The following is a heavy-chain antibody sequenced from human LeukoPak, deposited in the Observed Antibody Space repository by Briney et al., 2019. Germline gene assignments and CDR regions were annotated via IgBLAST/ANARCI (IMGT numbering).Heavy chain of an antibody. D-gene: IGHD6-19*01. CDR3: ARGRVAVAGIFQFDY. V-gene: IGHV1-18*01. CDR1: GYTFTSYG. CDR2: ISAYNGNT. J-gene: IGHJ4*02. Sequence: GASVKVSCKASGYTFTSYGISWVRQAPGQGLEWMGWISAYNGNTNCAQKLQGRVTMATDTSTSTAYMELRSLRSDDTAVYYCARGRVAVAGIFQFDYWGQGTLVTVSS.